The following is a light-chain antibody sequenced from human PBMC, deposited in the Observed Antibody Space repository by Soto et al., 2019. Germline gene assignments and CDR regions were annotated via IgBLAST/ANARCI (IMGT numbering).Light chain of an antibody. V-gene: IGKV3-15*01. CDR3: QQYHNYPPLP. CDR1: QSVSSN. CDR2: GAS. Sequence: EIVMTQFPATLSVSPGERATLSCRASQSVSSNLAWYQQKRGQAPRLLIYGASTRATGIPARFSGSGSGTAFTLTISSLQSEDFGVYYCQQYHNYPPLPFGGGTKVEIK. J-gene: IGKJ4*01.